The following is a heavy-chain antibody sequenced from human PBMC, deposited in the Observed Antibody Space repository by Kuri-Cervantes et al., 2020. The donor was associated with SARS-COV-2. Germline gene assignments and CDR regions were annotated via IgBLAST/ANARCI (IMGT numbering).Heavy chain of an antibody. J-gene: IGHJ6*02. D-gene: IGHD6-6*01. Sequence: GGSLRLSCAASGFTFSSYAMSWVRQAPGKELEWVSAISGSGGSTYYADSVKGRFTISRDNSKNTLYLQMNSLRAEDTAVYYCANDIAARPLYYYYYGMDVWGQGTTVTVSS. CDR3: ANDIAARPLYYYYYGMDV. CDR1: GFTFSSYA. CDR2: ISGSGGST. V-gene: IGHV3-23*01.